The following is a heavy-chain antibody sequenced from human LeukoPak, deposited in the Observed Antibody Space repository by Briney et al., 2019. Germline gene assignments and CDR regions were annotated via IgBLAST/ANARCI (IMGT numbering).Heavy chain of an antibody. CDR1: GDSLSSKY. Sequence: PSETLSLTCTVSGDSLSSKYWTWVRQPPGEGLEYIGYVHYTGYTDYNPSLESRLTISIDTSRNQFSLKLSSVTAADTAVYYCARLMPMVLTGQRYFYHPLDVWGKGTTVTVSS. J-gene: IGHJ6*04. V-gene: IGHV4-59*08. CDR2: VHYTGYT. CDR3: ARLMPMVLTGQRYFYHPLDV. D-gene: IGHD3-9*01.